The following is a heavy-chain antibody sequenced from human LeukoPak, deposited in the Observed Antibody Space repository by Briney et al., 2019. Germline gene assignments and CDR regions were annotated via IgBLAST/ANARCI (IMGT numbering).Heavy chain of an antibody. Sequence: ASVKVSCKVSGYTLTELSMHWVRQAPGKGLEWMGGFDPEDGETIYAQKFQGRVTITADKSTSSAYMELSSLRSEDTAVYYCATRAADVPTRPAYYYYYMDVWGKGTTVTVSS. J-gene: IGHJ6*03. D-gene: IGHD6-6*01. CDR2: FDPEDGET. CDR1: GYTLTELS. V-gene: IGHV1-24*01. CDR3: ATRAADVPTRPAYYYYYMDV.